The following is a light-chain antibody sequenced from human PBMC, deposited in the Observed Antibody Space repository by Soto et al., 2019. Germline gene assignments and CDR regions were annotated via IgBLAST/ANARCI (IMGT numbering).Light chain of an antibody. CDR2: EVS. CDR3: SSYAGSNNLV. Sequence: QSPLTQPPSASGSPGQSVTISCTGTSSDVGGYNYVSWYQQHPGKAPKLMIYEVSKRPSGVPDRFSGSKSGNTAPLTVSGLQAEDEADYYCSSYAGSNNLVFGGGTQLTVL. J-gene: IGLJ3*02. CDR1: SSDVGGYNY. V-gene: IGLV2-8*01.